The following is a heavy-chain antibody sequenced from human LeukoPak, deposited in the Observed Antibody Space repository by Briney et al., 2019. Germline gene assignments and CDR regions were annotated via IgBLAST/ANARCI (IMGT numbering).Heavy chain of an antibody. CDR1: GGTFSSYA. Sequence: GSSVKVSCKASGGTFSSYAISWVRQAPGQGLEWMGRIIPILGIANYAQKFQGRVTITADKSTSTAYMELSSLRSEDTAVYYCARDAGYCSSTSCYKGFGYYYYYYYMDVWGKGTTVTVSS. J-gene: IGHJ6*03. CDR2: IIPILGIA. V-gene: IGHV1-69*04. D-gene: IGHD2-2*02. CDR3: ARDAGYCSSTSCYKGFGYYYYYYYMDV.